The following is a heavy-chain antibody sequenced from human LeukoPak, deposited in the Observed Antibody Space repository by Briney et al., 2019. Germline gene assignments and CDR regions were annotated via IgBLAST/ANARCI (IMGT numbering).Heavy chain of an antibody. D-gene: IGHD3-3*01. V-gene: IGHV3-23*01. CDR1: GFTFSSYA. CDR2: ISGSGGST. Sequence: QTGGSLRLSCAASGFTFSSYAMSWVRQAPGKGLEWVSAISGSGGSTYYADSVKGRFTISRDNSKNTLYLQMNSLRAEDTAVYYCAKDMSIFGVVANDALDIWGQGTMVTVSS. CDR3: AKDMSIFGVVANDALDI. J-gene: IGHJ3*02.